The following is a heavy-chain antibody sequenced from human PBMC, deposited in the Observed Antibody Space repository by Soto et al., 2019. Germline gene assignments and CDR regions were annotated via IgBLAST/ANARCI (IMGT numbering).Heavy chain of an antibody. CDR3: AKEQGSGWGRYYFDY. V-gene: IGHV3-23*01. D-gene: IGHD3-16*01. Sequence: EMQLLESGGDLVQPGGSLRLSCAASGFTFRHYAMTWVRQPPGKGLEWVSAIGGSGGNTDYADSVKGRVTISRDNSRNTLYLQMNSLRAEDTAVYYCAKEQGSGWGRYYFDYWGQGTLVTVSS. CDR1: GFTFRHYA. CDR2: IGGSGGNT. J-gene: IGHJ4*02.